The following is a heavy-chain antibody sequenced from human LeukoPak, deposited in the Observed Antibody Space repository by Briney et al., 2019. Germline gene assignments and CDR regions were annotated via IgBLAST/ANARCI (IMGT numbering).Heavy chain of an antibody. Sequence: SETLSLTCTVSSYSISSYYYWGWIRQPPGKGLEWIGSIYYRGSTYYNPSLRSRVTISVDTSKNQFSLKLSSVTAADTAVYYCARDPPRGSGSYHALVIWGQGTMVTVSS. CDR2: IYYRGST. CDR1: SYSISSYYY. J-gene: IGHJ3*02. CDR3: ARDPPRGSGSYHALVI. V-gene: IGHV4-38-2*02. D-gene: IGHD3-10*01.